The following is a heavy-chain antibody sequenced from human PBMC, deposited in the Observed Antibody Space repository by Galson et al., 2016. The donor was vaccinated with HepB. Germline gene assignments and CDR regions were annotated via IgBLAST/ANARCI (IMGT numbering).Heavy chain of an antibody. J-gene: IGHJ4*02. CDR1: GFTFSYYW. CDR3: TRDFGYSNYD. CDR2: IKEDGGEK. V-gene: IGHV3-7*01. Sequence: PRLSCADSGFTFSYYWMSWVRQGPGKGLEWVGNIKEDGGEKNYVDSVKGRFSISRDNAKNSLYLQMNSLRVEDTAVYYCTRDFGYSNYDWGQGTLVTVSS. D-gene: IGHD6-13*01.